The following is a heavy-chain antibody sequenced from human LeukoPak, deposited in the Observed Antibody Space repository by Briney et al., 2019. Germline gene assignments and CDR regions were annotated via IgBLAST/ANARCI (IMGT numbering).Heavy chain of an antibody. D-gene: IGHD4-17*01. CDR1: GGSISSSSYY. V-gene: IGHV4-39*07. Sequence: SETLSLTCTVSGGSISSSSYYWGWIRQPPGKGLEWIGEINHSGSTNYNPSLKSRVTISVDTSKNQFSLKLSSVTAADTAVYYCARDPYGDYPYFDYWGQGTLVTVSS. CDR3: ARDPYGDYPYFDY. J-gene: IGHJ4*02. CDR2: INHSGST.